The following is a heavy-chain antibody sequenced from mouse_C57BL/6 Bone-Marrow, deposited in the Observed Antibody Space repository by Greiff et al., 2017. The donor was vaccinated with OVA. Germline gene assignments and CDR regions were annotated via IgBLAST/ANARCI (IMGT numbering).Heavy chain of an antibody. V-gene: IGHV1-63*01. CDR3: ARMCLRSWYCDV. Sequence: QVQLQQSGAELVRPGTSVKMSCKASGYTFTNYWIGWAKQRPGHGLEWIGDIYPGGGYTNYNEKFKGKATLTADKSSSTAYMQLSSLTSEDSAIYYGARMCLRSWYCDVGGTGTTVTVSS. J-gene: IGHJ1*03. D-gene: IGHD1-1*01. CDR1: GYTFTNYW. CDR2: IYPGGGYT.